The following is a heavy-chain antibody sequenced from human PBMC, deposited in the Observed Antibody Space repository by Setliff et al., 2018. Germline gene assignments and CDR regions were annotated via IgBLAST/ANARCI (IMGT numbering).Heavy chain of an antibody. V-gene: IGHV4-39*07. CDR1: GGSISISGYY. CDR3: ARVNQYSSVWYNYYYGMDV. Sequence: SETLSLTCTVSGGSISISGYYWTWIRQHPGKGLEWIGSIYYSGSTYYNPSLKSRVTISVDTSKNQFSLKLSSVTAADTAVYYCARVNQYSSVWYNYYYGMDVWG. D-gene: IGHD6-19*01. J-gene: IGHJ6*01. CDR2: IYYSGST.